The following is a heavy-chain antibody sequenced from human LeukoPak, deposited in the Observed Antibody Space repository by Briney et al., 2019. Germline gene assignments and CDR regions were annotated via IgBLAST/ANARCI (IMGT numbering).Heavy chain of an antibody. J-gene: IGHJ4*02. V-gene: IGHV3-9*01. Sequence: GGALRLSCAASGFSFDDYAMHWVRQTPGKGLGWVSGISWNSDTIGYADSVKGRFTISRDNAKNSLYLKMNSLRGEDTALYYCAKDISGTYLAALDYWGQGTLVTVSS. CDR2: ISWNSDTI. CDR1: GFSFDDYA. CDR3: AKDISGTYLAALDY. D-gene: IGHD1-26*01.